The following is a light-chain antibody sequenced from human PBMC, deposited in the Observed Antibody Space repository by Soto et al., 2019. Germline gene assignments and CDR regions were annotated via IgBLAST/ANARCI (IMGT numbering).Light chain of an antibody. Sequence: QSVLTQPRSVSGSPGQSVTISCTGTSSDVGGYNYVSWYQQHPGKAPKLMIYDVSKRPSGVPDRFSGSNSGNTASLTISGLQAEDEADYYCCSYAGSYKGYVFGTGTKLTVL. CDR2: DVS. CDR3: CSYAGSYKGYV. V-gene: IGLV2-11*01. J-gene: IGLJ1*01. CDR1: SSDVGGYNY.